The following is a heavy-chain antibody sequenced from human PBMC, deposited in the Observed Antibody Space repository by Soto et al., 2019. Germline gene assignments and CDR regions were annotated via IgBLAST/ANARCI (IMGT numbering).Heavy chain of an antibody. V-gene: IGHV1-69*13. CDR1: GGTFSSYA. D-gene: IGHD6-13*01. Sequence: SVKVSCKASGGTFSSYAISWVRQAPGQGLEWMGGIIPIFGTANYAQKFQGRVTITADESTSTAYMELSSLRSEDTAVYYCAREIAVAASPNYYYYGMDVWGQGTTVTVSS. CDR3: AREIAVAASPNYYYYGMDV. CDR2: IIPIFGTA. J-gene: IGHJ6*02.